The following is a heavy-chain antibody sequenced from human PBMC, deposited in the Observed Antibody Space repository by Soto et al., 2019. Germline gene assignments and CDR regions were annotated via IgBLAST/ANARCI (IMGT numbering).Heavy chain of an antibody. V-gene: IGHV4-34*01. J-gene: IGHJ6*02. Sequence: SETLSLTCAVYGGSFSGYYWSWIRQPPGKGLEWIGEINHSGSTNYNPSLKSRVTISVDTSKNQFSLKLSSVTAADTAVYYCARDLNGSSWYYYYYGMDVWGQATTVTVSS. CDR3: ARDLNGSSWYYYYYGMDV. D-gene: IGHD6-13*01. CDR1: GGSFSGYY. CDR2: INHSGST.